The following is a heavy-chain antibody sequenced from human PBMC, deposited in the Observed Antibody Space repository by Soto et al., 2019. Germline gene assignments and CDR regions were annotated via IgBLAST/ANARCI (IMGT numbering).Heavy chain of an antibody. Sequence: LSLTCAVYGGSFSGYYWSWIRQPPGKGLEWIGEINHSGSTNYNPSLKSRVTISVDTSKNQFSLKLSSVTAADTAVYYCARIGSVEMATSRGFWFDPWGQGTLVTVSS. CDR2: INHSGST. V-gene: IGHV4-34*01. D-gene: IGHD5-12*01. J-gene: IGHJ5*02. CDR3: ARIGSVEMATSRGFWFDP. CDR1: GGSFSGYY.